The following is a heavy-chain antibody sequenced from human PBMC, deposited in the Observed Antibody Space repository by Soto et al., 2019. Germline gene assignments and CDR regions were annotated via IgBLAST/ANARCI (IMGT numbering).Heavy chain of an antibody. CDR2: ISGSGGGA. CDR3: AKAPGLRYFDF. V-gene: IGHV3-23*01. Sequence: GGSLRLSCAASGFTFSSHAMSWVRQAPGKGLECVSSISGSGGGAYYADSVRGRFTISRDNSKNTLYLQMSSLTAGDTAIYYSAKAPGLRYFDFWGQGALVTVSS. CDR1: GFTFSSHA. D-gene: IGHD3-9*01. J-gene: IGHJ4*02.